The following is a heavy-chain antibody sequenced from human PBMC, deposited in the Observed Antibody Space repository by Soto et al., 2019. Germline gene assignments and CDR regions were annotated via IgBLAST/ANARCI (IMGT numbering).Heavy chain of an antibody. CDR1: GGSISSNIYY. D-gene: IGHD1-26*01. V-gene: IGHV4-39*01. Sequence: SETLSLTCSVSGGSISSNIYYRGWIRKPPGKGLEWIATVHYSVSTYYTPSLKSRVTVSVDTSKNQFSLKLSSVTAADTAVYYCATQEVGGSYVYTFDPWGQGTLVTVSS. CDR2: VHYSVST. J-gene: IGHJ5*02. CDR3: ATQEVGGSYVYTFDP.